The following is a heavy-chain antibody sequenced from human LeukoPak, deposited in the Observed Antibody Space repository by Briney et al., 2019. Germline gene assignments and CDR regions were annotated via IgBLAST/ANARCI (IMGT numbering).Heavy chain of an antibody. Sequence: SETLSLXCTVSGGSISSYYWRWIRQPPGKGLEWIGYIYYSGSTNYNPSLKSRVTISVDTSKNQFSLKLSSVTAADTAVYYCARALSPYGDYVNDAFDIWGQGTMVTVSS. CDR3: ARALSPYGDYVNDAFDI. V-gene: IGHV4-59*01. CDR1: GGSISSYY. D-gene: IGHD4-17*01. CDR2: IYYSGST. J-gene: IGHJ3*02.